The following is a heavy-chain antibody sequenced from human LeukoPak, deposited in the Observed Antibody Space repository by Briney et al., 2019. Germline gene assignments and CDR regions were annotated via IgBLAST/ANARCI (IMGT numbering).Heavy chain of an antibody. CDR2: IYYSGIT. CDR3: AREGIVTPYDQ. CDR1: GDSISSYY. Sequence: SETLSLTCTVSGDSISSYYWYWFRQPPGKELEWIACIYYSGITHYNPSLKSRVTISLDTSKNQFSLKLSSVTAADTAVYYCAREGIVTPYDQWGQGTLVTVSS. J-gene: IGHJ4*02. D-gene: IGHD2/OR15-2a*01. V-gene: IGHV4-59*12.